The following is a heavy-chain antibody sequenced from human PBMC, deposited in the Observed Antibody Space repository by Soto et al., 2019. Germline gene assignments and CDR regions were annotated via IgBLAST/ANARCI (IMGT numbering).Heavy chain of an antibody. CDR3: ARGGSGWKALNWFDP. D-gene: IGHD6-19*01. CDR2: NNNRGDT. Sequence: QVQLQESGPGLVIPSQTLTLTCGVSGASIDNNGYSWTWIRQHPGKGLEWIGTNNNRGDTYYNPSLKSRLTISLDTSQNHFSLRLDAVTAADTAIYYCARGGSGWKALNWFDPWGQVIMVTVSS. J-gene: IGHJ5*02. CDR1: GASIDNNGYS. V-gene: IGHV4-31*11.